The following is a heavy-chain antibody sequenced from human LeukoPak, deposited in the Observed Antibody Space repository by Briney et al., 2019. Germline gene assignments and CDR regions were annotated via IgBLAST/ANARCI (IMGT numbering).Heavy chain of an antibody. J-gene: IGHJ6*03. CDR2: ISTFNGHT. CDR1: GYTFTTYG. Sequence: ASVKVSCKASGYTFTTYGISWVRQAPGHGLEWMGWISTFNGHTNYAQSRQDRVTMTTDTSTSTVYMELSSLIPDDTAVYYCARVDTVNYYYYMDVWGKGTPVTVSS. D-gene: IGHD5-18*01. CDR3: ARVDTVNYYYYMDV. V-gene: IGHV1-18*01.